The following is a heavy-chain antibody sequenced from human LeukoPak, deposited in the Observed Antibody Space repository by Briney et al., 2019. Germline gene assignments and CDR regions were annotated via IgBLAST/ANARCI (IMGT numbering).Heavy chain of an antibody. Sequence: PGRSLRLSCAASGFTFDDYAMHWVRQAPGKGLVWVSGISWNSGSIGYADSVKGRFTISRDNAKNSLYLQMNSLRAEDTALYYCAKGSIGGDYFDYWGQGTLVTVSS. CDR2: ISWNSGSI. J-gene: IGHJ4*02. D-gene: IGHD2/OR15-2a*01. CDR3: AKGSIGGDYFDY. CDR1: GFTFDDYA. V-gene: IGHV3-9*01.